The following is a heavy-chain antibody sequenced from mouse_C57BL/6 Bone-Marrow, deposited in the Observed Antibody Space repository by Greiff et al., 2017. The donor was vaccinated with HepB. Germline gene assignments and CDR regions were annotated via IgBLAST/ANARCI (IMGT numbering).Heavy chain of an antibody. V-gene: IGHV1-50*01. CDR2: IDPSDSYT. CDR1: GYTFTSYW. CDR3: ARETLGKYVRYWHFDG. D-gene: IGHD5-1-1*01. Sequence: QVQLQQPGAELVQPGASVKLSCKASGYTFTSYWMQWVKQRPGQGLEWIGEIDPSDSYTNYNQKFKGKATLTVDTSSSTAYMKLSSLTSEDSAVYYCARETLGKYVRYWHFDGWGTGTTVTVSS. J-gene: IGHJ1*03.